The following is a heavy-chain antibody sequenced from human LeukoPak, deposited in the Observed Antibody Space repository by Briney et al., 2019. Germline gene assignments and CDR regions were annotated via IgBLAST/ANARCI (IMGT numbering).Heavy chain of an antibody. CDR2: ISYSGIS. Sequence: KPSETLSLTCTVSGGSISSSYWSWVRQPPQKGLEWVWYISYSGISNFCPYPKSRASITVSASKNQFLLKLSSVTGADTAFYYCTRGPGSGYNYLNALDLWGQGTMVTVSS. CDR3: TRGPGSGYNYLNALDL. CDR1: GGSISSSY. J-gene: IGHJ3*01. V-gene: IGHV4-59*01. D-gene: IGHD5-24*01.